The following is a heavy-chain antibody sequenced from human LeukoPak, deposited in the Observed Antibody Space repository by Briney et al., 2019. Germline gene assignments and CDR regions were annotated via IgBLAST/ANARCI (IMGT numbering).Heavy chain of an antibody. Sequence: PSETLSLTCAVYGGSFSGYYWSWIRQPPGKGLEWIGEINHSGSTNYNPSLKSRVTISVDTSKNQFSLKLSSVTAADTAVYYCVRKTWFEEYSYGNFDYWGQGTLVTVSS. J-gene: IGHJ4*02. CDR3: VRKTWFEEYSYGNFDY. D-gene: IGHD5-18*01. V-gene: IGHV4-34*01. CDR1: GGSFSGYY. CDR2: INHSGST.